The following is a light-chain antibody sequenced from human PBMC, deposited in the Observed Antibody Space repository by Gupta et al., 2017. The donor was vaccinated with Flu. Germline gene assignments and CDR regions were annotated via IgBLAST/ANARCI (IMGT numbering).Light chain of an antibody. Sequence: QSALTQPASVSGSPGQSITISCTGTSSDIGGYNYVSWYQQHPGKAPKLMIYEVSNRPSGVSTRFSGSKSGNTASLTISGLQAEDEADDFCNSYRSGSTHVFGTGTKVTVL. CDR1: SSDIGGYNY. CDR3: NSYRSGSTHV. J-gene: IGLJ1*01. V-gene: IGLV2-14*01. CDR2: EVS.